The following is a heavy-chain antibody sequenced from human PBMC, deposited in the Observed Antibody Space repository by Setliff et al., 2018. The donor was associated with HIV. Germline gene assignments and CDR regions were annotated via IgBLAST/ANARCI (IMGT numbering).Heavy chain of an antibody. CDR3: GRGNLVATRVYFFES. CDR2: IIPISGTS. CDR1: GGSFSDTA. J-gene: IGHJ4*02. D-gene: IGHD5-12*01. Sequence: SVKVSCKASGGSFSDTAITWVRQAPGQGLEWMGTIIPISGTSNYAQRLQARVTITADESTSTAYMELSSLIPEDTAIYFCGRGNLVATRVYFFESWGQGTLVTVAS. V-gene: IGHV1-69*13.